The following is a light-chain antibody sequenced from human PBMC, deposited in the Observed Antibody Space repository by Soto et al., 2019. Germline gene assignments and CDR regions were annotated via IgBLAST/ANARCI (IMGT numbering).Light chain of an antibody. J-gene: IGKJ1*01. CDR2: DAS. CDR3: QKYNSYSRT. CDR1: QSISSW. Sequence: DIQMTQSPSTLSASVGDRVTITGRASQSISSWLAWYQQKPGKAHKLLIYDASSLESGVPSRFSGSGSGTECTLTISSLQPDEFATYYCQKYNSYSRTVGQGTKVEIK. V-gene: IGKV1-5*01.